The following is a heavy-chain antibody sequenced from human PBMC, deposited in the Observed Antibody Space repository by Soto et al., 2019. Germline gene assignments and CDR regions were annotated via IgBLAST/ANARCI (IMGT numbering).Heavy chain of an antibody. CDR2: IYYSGST. D-gene: IGHD5-12*01. CDR1: GGSISSGDYY. J-gene: IGHJ4*02. V-gene: IGHV4-30-4*01. CDR3: AYGRDGYNFDFPFDY. Sequence: SETLSLTCTVSGGSISSGDYYWSWIRQPPGKGLEWIGYIYYSGSTYYNPSLKSRVTISVDTSKNQFSLKLSSVTAADTAVYYCAYGRDGYNFDFPFDYWGQGTLVTVPQ.